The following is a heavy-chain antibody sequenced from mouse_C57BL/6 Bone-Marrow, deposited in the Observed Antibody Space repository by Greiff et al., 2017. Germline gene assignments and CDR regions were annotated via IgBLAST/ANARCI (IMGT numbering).Heavy chain of an antibody. J-gene: IGHJ4*01. CDR3: TRLVGRRYAMDY. CDR2: IDPETGGT. Sequence: VQLQQSGAELVRPGASVTLSCKASGYTFTDYEMHWVKQTPVHGLEWIGAIDPETGGTAYNQKFKGKAILTADKSSSTAYMELRSLTSEDSAVYYCTRLVGRRYAMDYWGQGTSVTVSS. CDR1: GYTFTDYE. D-gene: IGHD4-1*01. V-gene: IGHV1-15*01.